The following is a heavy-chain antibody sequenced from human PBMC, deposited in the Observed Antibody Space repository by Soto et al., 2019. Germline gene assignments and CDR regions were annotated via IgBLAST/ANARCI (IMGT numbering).Heavy chain of an antibody. CDR2: ISAYNGNA. CDR1: GYTFTSYG. V-gene: IGHV1-18*04. J-gene: IGHJ4*02. Sequence: APVEVSCKASGYTFTSYGISWVRPAPGQGLEWMGWISAYNGNANYAQKLQGRVTMTTDASTSTAYMELRSLRSDDTAVYYCARGSRPRITMIVVVIPDFDYWGQGTLVTVSS. CDR3: ARGSRPRITMIVVVIPDFDY. D-gene: IGHD3-22*01.